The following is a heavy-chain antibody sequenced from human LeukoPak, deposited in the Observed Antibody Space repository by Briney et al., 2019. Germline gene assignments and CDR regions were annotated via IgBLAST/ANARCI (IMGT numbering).Heavy chain of an antibody. J-gene: IGHJ5*02. CDR3: ARAAQPGFDP. D-gene: IGHD1-14*01. Sequence: PGGSLRLSCAASGFTFSSSTMNWVRQAPGKGLEWVSYISSDSGTIYYADSVKGRFTISRDNAKNSLYLQMNSLRAEDTAVYYCARAAQPGFDPWGQGTLVTVSS. CDR2: ISSDSGTI. V-gene: IGHV3-48*01. CDR1: GFTFSSST.